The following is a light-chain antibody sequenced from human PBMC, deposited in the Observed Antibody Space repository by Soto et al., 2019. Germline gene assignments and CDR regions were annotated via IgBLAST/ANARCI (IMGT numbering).Light chain of an antibody. CDR3: QQYYSTPRT. J-gene: IGKJ1*01. CDR2: WAS. CDR1: QSVLYSSNNKNY. Sequence: DIVMTQSPDSLAVSLGERATINCKSSQSVLYSSNNKNYLAWYQQKPVQPPKLLIYWASTRESGVPDRFSGSWSGTDFTLTISSLQAEDVAVYYCQQYYSTPRTFGQGTKVEIK. V-gene: IGKV4-1*01.